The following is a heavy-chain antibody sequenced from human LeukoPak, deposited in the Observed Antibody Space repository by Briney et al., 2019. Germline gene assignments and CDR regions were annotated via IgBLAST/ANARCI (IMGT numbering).Heavy chain of an antibody. V-gene: IGHV3-23*01. CDR1: GFTFSSYA. J-gene: IGHJ2*01. Sequence: GGSLRLSCAASGFTFSSYAMSWVRQAPGKGLEWVPAVSGSGGSTYYADSVKGRFTISRDNSKNTLYLQMNSLRAEDTAVYYCAKGPGYWYFDLWGRGTLVTVSS. CDR2: VSGSGGST. CDR3: AKGPGYWYFDL. D-gene: IGHD3-10*01.